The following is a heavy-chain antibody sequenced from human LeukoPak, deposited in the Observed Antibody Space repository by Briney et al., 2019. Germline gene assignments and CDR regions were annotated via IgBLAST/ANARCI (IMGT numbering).Heavy chain of an antibody. CDR3: ARVATAATVTDAFDF. CDR2: ISYDGSNK. V-gene: IGHV3-30-3*01. J-gene: IGHJ3*01. D-gene: IGHD6-13*01. CDR1: GFTFSSYV. Sequence: PGRSLRLSCAASGFTFSSYVMHWVRQAPGKGLEWVAVISYDGSNKYYADSVKGRFTISRDNSKDTLYLQMNSLRAEDTAVYYCARVATAATVTDAFDFWGQGTMVTVSS.